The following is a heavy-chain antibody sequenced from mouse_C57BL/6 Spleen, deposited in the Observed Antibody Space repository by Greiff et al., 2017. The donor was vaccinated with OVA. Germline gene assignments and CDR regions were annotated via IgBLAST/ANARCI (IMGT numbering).Heavy chain of an antibody. J-gene: IGHJ3*01. CDR1: GYTFTDYN. Sequence: VQLQQSGPELVKPGASVKMSCKASGYTFTDYNMHWVKQSHGKSLEWIGYINPNNGGTSYNQKFKGKATLTVNKSSSTAYMELRSLTSEDSAVYYCARSTMVKAWFAYWGQGTLVTVSA. V-gene: IGHV1-22*01. CDR2: INPNNGGT. CDR3: ARSTMVKAWFAY. D-gene: IGHD2-2*01.